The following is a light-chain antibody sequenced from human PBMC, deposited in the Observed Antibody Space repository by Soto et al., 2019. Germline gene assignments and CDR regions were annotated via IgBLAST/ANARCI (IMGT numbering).Light chain of an antibody. CDR3: QQYGSSGT. J-gene: IGKJ1*01. Sequence: EIVMTQSPATLSVSPGERATLSCWASQGVSSSLAWYQQKPGQAPRLLIYGASTRATGIPARFSGSGSGTDFTLTISSLEPEDFAVYYCQQYGSSGTFGQGTKVDI. V-gene: IGKV3-15*01. CDR2: GAS. CDR1: QGVSSS.